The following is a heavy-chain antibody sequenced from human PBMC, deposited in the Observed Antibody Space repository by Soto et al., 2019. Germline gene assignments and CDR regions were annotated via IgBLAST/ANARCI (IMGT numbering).Heavy chain of an antibody. CDR2: ISGSGSST. CDR1: GFFFSSYA. Sequence: PGGSLRLSCAASGFFFSSYAMNWVRQAPGKGLQWVSGISGSGSSTYYADSVKGRFTISRDNSKNTLYLQMNSLRVEDTAVYYCAKDRRYHDSCSYFDYWGQGALVTVSS. CDR3: AKDRRYHDSCSYFDY. J-gene: IGHJ4*02. D-gene: IGHD3-22*01. V-gene: IGHV3-23*01.